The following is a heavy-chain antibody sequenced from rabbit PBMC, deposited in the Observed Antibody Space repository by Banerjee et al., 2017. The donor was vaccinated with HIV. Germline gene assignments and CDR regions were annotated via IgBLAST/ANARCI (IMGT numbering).Heavy chain of an antibody. D-gene: IGHD7-1*01. J-gene: IGHJ4*01. CDR3: ARGSGYAGYAL. CDR1: GFSFSSAYD. CDR2: IWTGDGRT. Sequence: QEQLVESGGGLVKPGASLTLTCTVSGFSFSSAYDMCWVRQAPGKGLEWIACIWTGDGRTYYASWAKGRFTISKTSSTTVTLQMTGLTAADTATYFCARGSGYAGYALWGPGTLVTVS. V-gene: IGHV1S45*01.